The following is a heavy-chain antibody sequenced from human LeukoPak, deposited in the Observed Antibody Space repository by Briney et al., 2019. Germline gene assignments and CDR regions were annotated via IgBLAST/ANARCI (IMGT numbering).Heavy chain of an antibody. CDR3: ARKPNSIYWFDP. CDR1: GYTTSSDNW. V-gene: IGHV4-28*01. Sequence: SDTLSLTCAVSGYTTSSDNWWGWIRQPPGKGLEWIGYIHYSGITCYSPSLKSRVTLSVDTSKNQFSLRLSSVTAVDTAVYYCARKPNSIYWFDPWGQGTLVTVSS. CDR2: IHYSGIT. J-gene: IGHJ5*02. D-gene: IGHD4-23*01.